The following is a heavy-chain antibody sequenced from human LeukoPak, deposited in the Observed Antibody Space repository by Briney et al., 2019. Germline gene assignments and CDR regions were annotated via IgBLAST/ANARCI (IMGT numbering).Heavy chain of an antibody. CDR2: IYYSGST. CDR1: GGSISSHY. V-gene: IGHV4-59*11. D-gene: IGHD4-11*01. J-gene: IGHJ4*02. CDR3: AREMTTVTTSVRGGDYFDY. Sequence: SETLSLTCTVSGGSISSHYWRWIRQPPGKGLEWIGYIYYSGSTNYNPSLKSRVTISVDTSKNQFSLKLSSVTAADTAVYYCAREMTTVTTSVRGGDYFDYWGQGTLVTVSS.